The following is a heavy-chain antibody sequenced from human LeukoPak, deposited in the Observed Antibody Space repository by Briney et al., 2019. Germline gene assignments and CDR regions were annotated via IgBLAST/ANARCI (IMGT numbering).Heavy chain of an antibody. CDR1: GFTVRDFW. CDR2: IKEDRTDN. D-gene: IGHD4-23*01. Sequence: GGSLRLSCAASGFTVRDFWMAWVRQAPGKGLEWVAHIKEDRTDNYYVDSVTRRFTISKDDGKNSLHLQMNSLRVEATAVYYCVRGGWELDYWGQGTLVTVSS. J-gene: IGHJ4*02. V-gene: IGHV3-7*01. CDR3: VRGGWELDY.